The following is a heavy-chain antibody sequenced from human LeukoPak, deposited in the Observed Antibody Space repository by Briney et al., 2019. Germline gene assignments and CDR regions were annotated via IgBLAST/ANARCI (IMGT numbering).Heavy chain of an antibody. CDR1: GFTFSSYS. CDR2: ISVISTTK. CDR3: AVGSGTFDY. V-gene: IGHV3-48*01. Sequence: GGSLRLSCAASGFTFSSYSMNWVRQAPGKGLEWVSYISVISTTKYYADSVRGRFTISRDNAKNSLYLQMNSLRAEDTAVYYCAVGSGTFDYWGQGTLVTVSS. D-gene: IGHD3-10*01. J-gene: IGHJ4*02.